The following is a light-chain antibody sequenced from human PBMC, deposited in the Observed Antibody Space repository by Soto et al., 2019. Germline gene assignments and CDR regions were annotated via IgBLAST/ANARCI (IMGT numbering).Light chain of an antibody. CDR2: LSSDGSH. CDR1: SGHSSYA. CDR3: QTWDTGARVV. V-gene: IGLV4-69*01. Sequence: QSVLTQSPSASASLGASVKLTCTLSSGHSSYAIAWHQQQPEKGPRYLMKLSSDGSHSKGDGIPDRFSGSSSGAERYLTTSSLQSEDEADYYCQTWDTGARVVFGGGTTLTVL. J-gene: IGLJ2*01.